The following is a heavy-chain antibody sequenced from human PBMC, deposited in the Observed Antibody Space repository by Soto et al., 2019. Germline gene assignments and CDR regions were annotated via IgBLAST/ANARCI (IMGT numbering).Heavy chain of an antibody. CDR2: ISAYNGNT. V-gene: IGHV1-18*04. CDR1: VYTFTSYG. D-gene: IGHD5-12*01. CDR3: ARGVYELPELDP. J-gene: IGHJ5*02. Sequence: QVQLVQSGAEVKKPGASVKVSFKASVYTFTSYGIRWVRQAPGQGLEWMGWISAYNGNTNYAQKLQGRVTMPTDTSTSTDYKELRSLRTDDTDGYYCARGVYELPELDPWGQVTLVTVSS.